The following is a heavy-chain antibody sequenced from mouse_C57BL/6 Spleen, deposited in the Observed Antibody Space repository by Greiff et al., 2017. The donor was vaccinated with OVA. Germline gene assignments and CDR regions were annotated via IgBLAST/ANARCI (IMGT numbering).Heavy chain of an antibody. CDR3: AIHGTGTDY. CDR1: GFTFSSYG. V-gene: IGHV5-6*01. J-gene: IGHJ2*01. D-gene: IGHD4-1*01. Sequence: EVKLVESGGDLVKPGGSLKLSCAASGFTFSSYGMSWVRQTPDKRLEWVATISSGGSYTYYPDSVKGRFTISRDNAKNTLYLQMSTLKSEDTAMYYWAIHGTGTDYWGQGTTLTVSS. CDR2: ISSGGSYT.